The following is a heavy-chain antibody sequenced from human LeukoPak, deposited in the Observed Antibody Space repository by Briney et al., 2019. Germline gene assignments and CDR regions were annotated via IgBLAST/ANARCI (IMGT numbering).Heavy chain of an antibody. D-gene: IGHD2-8*01. Sequence: GGSLRLSCAASGFTFSTYAMNWVRQAPGKGLEWVAVISDDGRHNYYADSVKGRFTISRDNSKSTLYLQMNSLRDDDSAAYFCARVYLERLTAGYFDHWGQGTQVTVS. J-gene: IGHJ4*02. CDR3: ARVYLERLTAGYFDH. CDR1: GFTFSTYA. V-gene: IGHV3-30*04. CDR2: ISDDGRHN.